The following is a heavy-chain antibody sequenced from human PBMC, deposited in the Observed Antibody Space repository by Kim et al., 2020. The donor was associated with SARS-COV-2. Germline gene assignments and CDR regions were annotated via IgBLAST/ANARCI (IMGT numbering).Heavy chain of an antibody. D-gene: IGHD5-12*01. J-gene: IGHJ4*02. Sequence: GGSLRLSCAASGFTFSSYWMSWVRQAPGKGLEWVASIKKDGSLKDYVDSVKGRFTISRDNAKNSLSLPMNSLRPEDTAVYFCARGWMPDYWGQGTLVTVS. CDR1: GFTFSSYW. V-gene: IGHV3-7*04. CDR3: ARGWMPDY. CDR2: IKKDGSLK.